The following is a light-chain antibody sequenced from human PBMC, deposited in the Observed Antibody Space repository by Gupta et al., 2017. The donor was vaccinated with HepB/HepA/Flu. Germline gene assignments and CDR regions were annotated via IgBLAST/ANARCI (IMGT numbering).Light chain of an antibody. CDR1: NIGSKS. V-gene: IGLV3-21*03. CDR3: QVWDSSSDHLYV. CDR2: DDS. J-gene: IGLJ1*01. Sequence: SYVLTQPPSVSVAPGKTARITCGGNNIGSKSVHWYQHKPAQAPVLVVYDDSDRPAGIPERFSGSNSGNTATVTISSVEAGDEADYYCQVWDSSSDHLYVFGTGTKVTVL.